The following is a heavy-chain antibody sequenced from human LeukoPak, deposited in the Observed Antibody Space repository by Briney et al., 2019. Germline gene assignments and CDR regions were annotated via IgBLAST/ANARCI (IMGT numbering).Heavy chain of an antibody. J-gene: IGHJ6*02. V-gene: IGHV3-23*01. CDR3: ASMGILGATRGMDV. D-gene: IGHD1-26*01. CDR2: ISDSGGAT. Sequence: TGGSLRLSCAASGFTFSANAMSWVRQAPGKGLEWVSVISDSGGATYYADSVKGRFTISRDNSKNTLYLQMNSLRAEDTAVYYCASMGILGATRGMDVWGQGTTVTVSS. CDR1: GFTFSANA.